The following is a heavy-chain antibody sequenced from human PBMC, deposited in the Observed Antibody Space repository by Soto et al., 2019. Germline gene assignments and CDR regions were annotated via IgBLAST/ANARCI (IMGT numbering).Heavy chain of an antibody. CDR2: ISAYNGNT. D-gene: IGHD6-19*01. V-gene: IGHV1-18*01. J-gene: IGHJ3*01. CDR3: ARDGDYSSGWYAG. Sequence: QVQLVQSGAEVKKPGASVKVSCKASGYTFTSYGISWVRQAPGQGLEWMGWISAYNGNTSYAQKLQGRVTITTDTSTRTGYMELRSLRSDATAVYYCARDGDYSSGWYAGWGRGTMVTVSS. CDR1: GYTFTSYG.